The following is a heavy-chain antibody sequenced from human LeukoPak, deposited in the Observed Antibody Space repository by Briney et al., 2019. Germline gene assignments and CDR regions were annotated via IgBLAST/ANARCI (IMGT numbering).Heavy chain of an antibody. CDR1: GGSVSGGSYH. CDR3: ARQGIIRDCTSANCHSAYYFDY. J-gene: IGHJ4*02. V-gene: IGHV4-61*02. CDR2: IYSDGTT. D-gene: IGHD2-2*01. Sequence: SETLSLTCSVSGGSVSGGSYHWTWIRQPAGKGLEWIGRIYSDGTTNYNPSLKSRVTMSADTSKNQFSLKLTSVTAADTAVYYCARQGIIRDCTSANCHSAYYFDYWGQGILVTVSS.